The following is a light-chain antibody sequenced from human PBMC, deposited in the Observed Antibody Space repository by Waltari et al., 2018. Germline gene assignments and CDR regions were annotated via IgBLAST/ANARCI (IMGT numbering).Light chain of an antibody. CDR2: GAS. J-gene: IGKJ2*01. CDR3: QQYGSSPYT. Sequence: ESVLTQSPGTLSLSPGERVTLSCRASQTIKSSHLAWYQQKAGQATRLLVYGASSRAAGIPDRFSGGGSGTDFALTINRLQPEDFAVYHCQQYGSSPYTFGQGTKLAIK. CDR1: QTIKSSH. V-gene: IGKV3-20*01.